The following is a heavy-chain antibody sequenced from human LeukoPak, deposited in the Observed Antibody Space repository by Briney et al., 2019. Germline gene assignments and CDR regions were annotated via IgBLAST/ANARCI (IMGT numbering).Heavy chain of an antibody. CDR1: GGSISSYY. V-gene: IGHV4-59*01. CDR3: ARSGSSSSWYWYYFDY. Sequence: SETLSLTCTVSGGSISSYYWSWLRQPPGKGLEWIGYIYYSGSTNYNPSLKSRVTISVDTSKNQFSPKLSSVTAADTAVYYCARSGSSSSWYWYYFDYWGQGTLVTVSS. CDR2: IYYSGST. D-gene: IGHD6-13*01. J-gene: IGHJ4*02.